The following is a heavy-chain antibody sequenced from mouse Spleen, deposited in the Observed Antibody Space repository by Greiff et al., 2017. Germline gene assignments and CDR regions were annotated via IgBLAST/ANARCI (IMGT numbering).Heavy chain of an antibody. V-gene: IGHV1-63*01. J-gene: IGHJ2*01. CDR2: IYPGGGYT. D-gene: IGHD2-3*01. CDR3: ARLYDGYPDY. CDR1: GYTFTNYW. Sequence: VQLQQSGAELVRPGTSVKMSCKASGYTFTNYWIGWAKQRPGHGLEWIGDIYPGGGYTNYNEKFKGKATLTADKSSSTAYMQFSSLTSEDSAIYYCARLYDGYPDYWGQGTTLTVSS.